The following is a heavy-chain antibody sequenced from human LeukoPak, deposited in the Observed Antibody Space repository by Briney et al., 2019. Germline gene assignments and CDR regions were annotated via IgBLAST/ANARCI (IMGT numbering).Heavy chain of an antibody. J-gene: IGHJ5*02. CDR2: ITGSGDYT. V-gene: IGHV3-23*01. CDR3: ANKPAGFDP. CDR1: GFTFSSYG. D-gene: IGHD1-14*01. Sequence: GGSLRLSCAASGFTFSSYGMHWVRQAPGKGLEWVSSITGSGDYTYYADSVKGRFTISGDNSKNTLYLQMNSLRAEDTAVYYCANKPAGFDPWGQGTLVTVSS.